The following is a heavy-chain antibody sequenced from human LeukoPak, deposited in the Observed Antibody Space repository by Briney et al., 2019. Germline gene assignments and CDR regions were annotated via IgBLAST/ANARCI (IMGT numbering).Heavy chain of an antibody. V-gene: IGHV4-59*01. J-gene: IGHJ4*02. CDR2: IYYSGST. Sequence: SGTLSLTCAVSGGSISSYYWSWIRQPPGKGLEWIGYIYYSGSTNYNPSLKSRVTISVDTSKNQFSLKLSSVTAADTAVYYCARELAPKGFDYWGQGTLVTVSS. D-gene: IGHD6-13*01. CDR1: GGSISSYY. CDR3: ARELAPKGFDY.